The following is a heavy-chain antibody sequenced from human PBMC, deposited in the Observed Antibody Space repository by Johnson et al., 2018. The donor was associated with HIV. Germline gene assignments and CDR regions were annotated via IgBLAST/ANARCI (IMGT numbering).Heavy chain of an antibody. J-gene: IGHJ3*02. Sequence: VQLLESGGGVVRPGGSLRLSCAASGFTFDDYGMSCVRQVPGKGLEWVAGLNWNGGSPDYAASVKGRFTISRDNAKNSRYLQMNSLRAEDTALYYCVRGYYYDSGGYYDAFDIWGQGTMVTVSS. CDR1: GFTFDDYG. CDR3: VRGYYYDSGGYYDAFDI. V-gene: IGHV3-20*04. CDR2: LNWNGGSP. D-gene: IGHD3-22*01.